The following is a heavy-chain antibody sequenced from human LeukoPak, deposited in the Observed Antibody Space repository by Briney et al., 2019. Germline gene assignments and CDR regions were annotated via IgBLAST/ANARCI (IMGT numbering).Heavy chain of an antibody. CDR1: GFTFSSYS. J-gene: IGHJ5*02. Sequence: GGSLRLSCAASGFTFSSYSMNWVRQAPGKGLEWVSSISSSSSYIYYADSVKGRFTISRDNAKNSLYLQMNSLRAEDTAVYYCARDRLWDCSSASCYTSEYNWFDPWGRGTLVTVSS. V-gene: IGHV3-21*01. CDR3: ARDRLWDCSSASCYTSEYNWFDP. D-gene: IGHD2-2*02. CDR2: ISSSSSYI.